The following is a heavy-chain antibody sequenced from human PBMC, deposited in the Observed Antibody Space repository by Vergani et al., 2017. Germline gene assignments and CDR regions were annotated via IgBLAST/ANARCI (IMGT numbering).Heavy chain of an antibody. J-gene: IGHJ6*03. V-gene: IGHV4-34*01. Sequence: QVQLQQWGAGLLKPSETLSLTCAVYGGSFSGYYWSWIRQPPGKGLEWIGEINHSGSTNYNPSLKSRVTISVDTSKNQFSLKLSSVTAADTAVYYCARTLWTSWSEDKGGYYYYYMDVWGKGTTVTVSS. CDR3: ARTLWTSWSEDKGGYYYYYMDV. D-gene: IGHD3-3*01. CDR2: INHSGST. CDR1: GGSFSGYY.